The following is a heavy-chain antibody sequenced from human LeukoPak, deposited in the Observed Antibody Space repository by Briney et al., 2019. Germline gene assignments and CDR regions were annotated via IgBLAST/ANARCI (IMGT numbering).Heavy chain of an antibody. CDR3: ASRGYSYGYE. J-gene: IGHJ4*02. D-gene: IGHD5-18*01. CDR2: ISSSSSYI. Sequence: GGSLRLSCAASGFTFSNYSMNWVHQAPGKGLEWVSAISSSSSYIYYADSVKGRFTISRDNAKNSLYLQMNSLRAEDTAVYYCASRGYSYGYEWGQGTLVTVSS. V-gene: IGHV3-21*01. CDR1: GFTFSNYS.